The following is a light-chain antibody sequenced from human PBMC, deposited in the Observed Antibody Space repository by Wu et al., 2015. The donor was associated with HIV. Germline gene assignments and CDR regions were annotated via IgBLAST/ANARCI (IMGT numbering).Light chain of an antibody. CDR2: DAS. Sequence: EIVLTQSPGTLSLSPGERATLSCRASQSVSSSYLAWYQQKPGQAPRLLIYDASSRATGIPARFSGSGSGTDFTLTISSLEPEDFAIYYCQHRSNWPLFTFGPGTKV. J-gene: IGKJ3*01. V-gene: IGKV3D-20*02. CDR3: QHRSNWPLFT. CDR1: QSVSSSY.